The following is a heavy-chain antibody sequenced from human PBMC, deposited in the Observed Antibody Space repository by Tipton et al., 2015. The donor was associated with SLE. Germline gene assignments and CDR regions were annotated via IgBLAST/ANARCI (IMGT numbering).Heavy chain of an antibody. CDR2: IYYSGST. J-gene: IGHJ6*03. CDR3: ARGYYYYMDV. Sequence: TLSLTYAVSAGSISSYYWSWIRQPPGKGLEWIGDIYYSGSTNYNPSLKSRVTISIDTSKNHFSLKVNSVTAADTAVYYCARGYYYYMDVWGKGTTVTVSS. V-gene: IGHV4-59*01. CDR1: AGSISSYY.